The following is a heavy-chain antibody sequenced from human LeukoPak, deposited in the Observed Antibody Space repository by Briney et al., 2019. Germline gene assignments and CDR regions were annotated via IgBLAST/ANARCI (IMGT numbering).Heavy chain of an antibody. CDR3: VREDTPATANY. Sequence: GGSLRLSCAASGFNFANHAMSWVRQTPGKGLEWVSAISGGGDITYYADSVTGRFTISRDNSKDTLFLQMHSLRPGDTAVYYCVREDTPATANYWGQGTLDTISS. D-gene: IGHD2-21*02. CDR1: GFNFANHA. CDR2: ISGGGDIT. V-gene: IGHV3-23*01. J-gene: IGHJ4*02.